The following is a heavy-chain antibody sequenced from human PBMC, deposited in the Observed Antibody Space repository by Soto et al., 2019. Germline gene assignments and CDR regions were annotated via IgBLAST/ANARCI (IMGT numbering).Heavy chain of an antibody. D-gene: IGHD4-17*01. CDR3: ARDRDYGRDPYYFDY. CDR2: IKQDGSEK. CDR1: GFTFSSYW. Sequence: LGGSLRLSCAASGFTFSSYWMSWVRQAPGKGLEWVANIKQDGSEKYYVDSVKGRFTISRDNAKNSLYLQMNSLRAEDTAVYYCARDRDYGRDPYYFDYWGQGTLVTVSS. V-gene: IGHV3-7*01. J-gene: IGHJ4*02.